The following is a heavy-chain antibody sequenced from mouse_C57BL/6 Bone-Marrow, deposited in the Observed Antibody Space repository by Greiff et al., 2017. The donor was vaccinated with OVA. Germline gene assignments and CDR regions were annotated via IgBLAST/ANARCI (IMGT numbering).Heavy chain of an antibody. Sequence: LVESGAELAKPGASVKLSCKASGYTFTSYWMHWVKQRPGQGLEWIGYINPSSGYTKYNQKFKDKATLTADKSSSTAYMQLSSLTYEDSAVYYCAKYYYGPYWYFDVWGTGTTVTVSS. J-gene: IGHJ1*03. V-gene: IGHV1-7*01. CDR3: AKYYYGPYWYFDV. CDR2: INPSSGYT. D-gene: IGHD1-1*01. CDR1: GYTFTSYW.